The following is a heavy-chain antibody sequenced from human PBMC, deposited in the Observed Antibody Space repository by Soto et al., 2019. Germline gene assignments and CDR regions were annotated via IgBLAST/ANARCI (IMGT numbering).Heavy chain of an antibody. CDR3: ATTYGSGSTHFDS. CDR1: RGTFTYNT. J-gene: IGHJ4*02. CDR2: VIPMVEMS. D-gene: IGHD3-10*01. V-gene: IGHV1-69*02. Sequence: QVQLVQSGAEVKKPGSSVKVSCTASRGTFTYNTISWVRQAPGQGLEWLGRVIPMVEMSSYAQKFQGRVTITADKSTSTVYMVLNNLRSEDTAVYYCATTYGSGSTHFDSWGQGTLVTVSS.